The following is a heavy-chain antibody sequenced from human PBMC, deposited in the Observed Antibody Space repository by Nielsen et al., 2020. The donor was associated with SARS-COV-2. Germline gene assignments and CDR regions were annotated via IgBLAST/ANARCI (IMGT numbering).Heavy chain of an antibody. V-gene: IGHV3-30*03. CDR1: GFTFSNYG. J-gene: IGHJ3*02. CDR3: AREIYSYGPEGAFDI. CDR2: ISYDGVNK. D-gene: IGHD5-18*01. Sequence: GGSLRLSCAASGFTFSNYGLHWVRQAPGKGLEWVAVISYDGVNKFYADSVKGRFTIPRDNSKNTVYLQMNSLRAEDTAVYYCAREIYSYGPEGAFDIWGQGTMVTVSS.